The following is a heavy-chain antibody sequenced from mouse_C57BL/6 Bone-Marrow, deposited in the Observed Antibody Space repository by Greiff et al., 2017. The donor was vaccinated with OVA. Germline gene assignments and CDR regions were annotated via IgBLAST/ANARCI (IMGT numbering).Heavy chain of an antibody. CDR1: GYTFTDYY. CDR3: ARWLLQDWYFDV. Sequence: VQLQQSGPELVKPGASVKISCKASGYTFTDYYMNWVKQSHGKSLEWIGDINPNNGGTSYNQKFKGKATLTVDKSSSTAYMELRSLTSEDSAVYYCARWLLQDWYFDVWGTGTTVTVSS. D-gene: IGHD2-3*01. J-gene: IGHJ1*03. V-gene: IGHV1-26*01. CDR2: INPNNGGT.